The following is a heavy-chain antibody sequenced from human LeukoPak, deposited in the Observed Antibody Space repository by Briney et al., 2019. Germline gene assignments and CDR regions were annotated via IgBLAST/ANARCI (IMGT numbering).Heavy chain of an antibody. CDR2: INPNSGGT. D-gene: IGHD1-26*01. J-gene: IGHJ4*02. V-gene: IGHV1-2*02. CDR3: ARDRNLYSGSFAS. Sequence: ASVKVSCKASGYTFTGYYMHWVRQAPGQGLEWMGWINPNSGGTNYAQKFQGRVTMTRDTSISTAYMELNRLTSDDTAVYFCARDRNLYSGSFASWGQGTLVTVSS. CDR1: GYTFTGYY.